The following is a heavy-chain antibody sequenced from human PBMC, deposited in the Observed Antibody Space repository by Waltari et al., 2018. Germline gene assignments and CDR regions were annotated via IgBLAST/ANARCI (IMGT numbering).Heavy chain of an antibody. CDR1: GYTFTNNG. D-gene: IGHD2-8*01. Sequence: QVQLVQSGAEVKKPGDSVKVSCRASGYTFTNNGINWVRQAPGQGIEWMGWVRPNTGDTQFAQKFQDRVTMTTETPASTAYMELGSLRSDDTAVYYCARIMTSNTDYWGQGTLVTVSS. CDR2: VRPNTGDT. V-gene: IGHV1-18*01. CDR3: ARIMTSNTDY. J-gene: IGHJ4*02.